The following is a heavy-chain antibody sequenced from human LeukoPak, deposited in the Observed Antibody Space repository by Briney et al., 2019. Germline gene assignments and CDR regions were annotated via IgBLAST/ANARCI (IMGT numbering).Heavy chain of an antibody. CDR2: IRSKVYGGTT. CDR3: TGSFGELSFFAH. V-gene: IGHV3-49*04. CDR1: GFTFGDYG. Sequence: PGGSLRLSCTASGFTFGDYGMSWVRQAPGKGLEWVGFIRSKVYGGTTEYAASVKDRFTISRDDSKSIAYLQVNSLKTEDTAVYYCTGSFGELSFFAHWGQGTLVTVSS. D-gene: IGHD3-10*01. J-gene: IGHJ4*02.